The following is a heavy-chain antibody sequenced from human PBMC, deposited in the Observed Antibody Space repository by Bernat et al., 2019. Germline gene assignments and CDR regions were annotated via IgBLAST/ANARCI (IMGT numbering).Heavy chain of an antibody. CDR2: ISYDGSNK. D-gene: IGHD2-2*01. Sequence: LQLVESGGGVVQPGRSLRLSCAASGFTFSSYGMHWVRQAPGKGLEWVAVISYDGSNKYYADSVKGRFTISRDNSKNTLYLQMNSLRAEDTAVYYCAKDGGYCSSTSCYYAFDIWGQGTMVTVSS. CDR1: GFTFSSYG. V-gene: IGHV3-30*18. J-gene: IGHJ3*02. CDR3: AKDGGYCSSTSCYYAFDI.